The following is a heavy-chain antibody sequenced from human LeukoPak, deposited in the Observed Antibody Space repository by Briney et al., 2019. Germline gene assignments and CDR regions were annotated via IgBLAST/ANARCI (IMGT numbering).Heavy chain of an antibody. CDR2: IYYSGST. V-gene: IGHV4-59*12. Sequence: KPSETLSLTCTVSGGSINSYYWSWIRQPPGKRLEGIGYIYYSGSTNYNPSLESRVSISMDTSKNQFSLKLSSVTAADTSVYYCAREGGPGGDYGSIDSWGQGTLVTVSS. D-gene: IGHD4-17*01. J-gene: IGHJ4*02. CDR3: AREGGPGGDYGSIDS. CDR1: GGSINSYY.